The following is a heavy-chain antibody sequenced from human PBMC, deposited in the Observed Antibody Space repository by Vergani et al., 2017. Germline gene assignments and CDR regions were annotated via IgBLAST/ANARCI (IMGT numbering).Heavy chain of an antibody. J-gene: IGHJ6*02. CDR2: ISAYNGNT. CDR3: ARVAGQLRYSDWGDYYYYYGMDV. CDR1: GYTFTSYG. D-gene: IGHD3-9*01. Sequence: QVQLVQSGAEVKKPGASVKVSCKASGYTFTSYGISWVRQAPGQGLEWMGWISAYNGNTNSAQKLQGRVTMTTDTSTSTAYMELRSLRSDDTAVYYCARVAGQLRYSDWGDYYYYYGMDVWGQGTTVTVSS. V-gene: IGHV1-18*01.